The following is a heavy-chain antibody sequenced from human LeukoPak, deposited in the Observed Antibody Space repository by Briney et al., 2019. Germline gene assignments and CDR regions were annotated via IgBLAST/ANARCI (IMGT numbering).Heavy chain of an antibody. CDR1: GYTFTGYY. J-gene: IGHJ5*02. V-gene: IGHV1-2*06. CDR2: INPNSGGT. D-gene: IGHD3-3*01. CDR3: ARDSSKRDYDFWSGYYRFDP. Sequence: VSVKVSCKASGYTFTGYYMHWVRQAPGQGLEWMGRINPNSGGTNYAQKFQGRVTMTRDTSISTAYMELSRLRSDDTAVYYCARDSSKRDYDFWSGYYRFDPWGQGTLVTVSS.